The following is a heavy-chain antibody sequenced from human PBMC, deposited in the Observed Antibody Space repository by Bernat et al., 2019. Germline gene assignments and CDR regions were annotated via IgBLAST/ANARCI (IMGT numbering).Heavy chain of an antibody. V-gene: IGHV3-15*01. CDR1: GFTFSNAW. CDR3: TTRSVVVVAKGFDY. D-gene: IGHD2-15*01. Sequence: EVQLVESGGGLVKPGGSLRLSCAASGFTFSNAWMSWVRQAPGKGLECVGRIKSKTDGGTTDYAAPVKGRFTISRDDSKNTLYLQMNSLKTEDTAVYYCTTRSVVVVAKGFDYWGQGTLVTVSS. CDR2: IKSKTDGGTT. J-gene: IGHJ4*02.